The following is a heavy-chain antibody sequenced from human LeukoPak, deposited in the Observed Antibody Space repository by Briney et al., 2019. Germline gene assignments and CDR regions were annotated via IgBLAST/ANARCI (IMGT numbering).Heavy chain of an antibody. D-gene: IGHD3-10*01. J-gene: IGHJ4*02. CDR3: AKDRGFGEFPSFYFDY. Sequence: GGSLRLSCAASGFTFSSYAMSWVHQAPGKGLEWVSAISGSGGSTYYADSVKGRFTISRDNSKNTLYLQMNSLRAEDTAVYYCAKDRGFGEFPSFYFDYWGQGTLVTVSS. CDR1: GFTFSSYA. V-gene: IGHV3-23*01. CDR2: ISGSGGST.